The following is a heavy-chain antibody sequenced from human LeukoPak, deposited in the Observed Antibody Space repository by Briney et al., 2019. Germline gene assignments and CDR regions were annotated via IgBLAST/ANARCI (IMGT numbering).Heavy chain of an antibody. CDR3: AADPDTTMAFDC. CDR2: IVGDSTDT. J-gene: IGHJ4*02. Sequence: PVKVSCKASGLTFTSSSIQWIRQARGQRLEWIGWIVGDSTDTYYAQRFQERVTIARDMSTSTAYLELSSLRSEDTAVYYCAADPDTTMAFDCWGQGTLVTVSS. D-gene: IGHD5-18*01. CDR1: GLTFTSSS. V-gene: IGHV1-58*02.